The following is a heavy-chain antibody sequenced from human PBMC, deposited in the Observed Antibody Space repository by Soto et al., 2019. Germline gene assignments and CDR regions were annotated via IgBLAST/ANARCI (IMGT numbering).Heavy chain of an antibody. Sequence: PGGSLRLSCAASGFTFSSYGMHWVRQAPGKGLEWVAVISYDGSNKYYADSVKGRFTISRDNSKNTLYLQMNSLRAEDTAVYYCAKARSPHPGTTIYGMDVWGQGTTVTVSS. D-gene: IGHD1-7*01. CDR1: GFTFSSYG. J-gene: IGHJ6*02. CDR3: AKARSPHPGTTIYGMDV. CDR2: ISYDGSNK. V-gene: IGHV3-30*18.